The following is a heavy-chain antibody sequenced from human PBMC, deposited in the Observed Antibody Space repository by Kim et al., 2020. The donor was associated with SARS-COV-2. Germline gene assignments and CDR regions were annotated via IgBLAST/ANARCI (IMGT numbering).Heavy chain of an antibody. CDR2: ISYDGSNK. CDR1: GFTFSSYA. Sequence: GGSLRLSRAASGFTFSSYAMHWVRQAPGKGLEWVAVISYDGSNKYYADSVKGRFTISRDNSKNTLYLQMNSLRAEDTAVYYCARAILTDGIDVWGQGTT. D-gene: IGHD2-21*01. V-gene: IGHV3-30-3*01. J-gene: IGHJ6*02. CDR3: ARAILTDGIDV.